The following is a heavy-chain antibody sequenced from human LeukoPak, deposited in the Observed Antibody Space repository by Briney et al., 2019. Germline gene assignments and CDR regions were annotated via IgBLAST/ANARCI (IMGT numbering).Heavy chain of an antibody. D-gene: IGHD4-17*01. CDR2: FDPEDGET. CDR1: GYTLTELS. Sequence: ASVKVSCKVSGYTLTELSMHWVRQAPGKGLEWMGGFDPEDGETIYAQKFQGRVTMTEDTSTDTAYMELSSLRSVDTAVYYCATSRLYGDYRPGVKNIWGQGTMVTVSS. CDR3: ATSRLYGDYRPGVKNI. J-gene: IGHJ3*02. V-gene: IGHV1-24*01.